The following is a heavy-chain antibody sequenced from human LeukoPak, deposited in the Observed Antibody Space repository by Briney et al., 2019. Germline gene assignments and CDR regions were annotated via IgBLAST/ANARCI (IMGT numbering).Heavy chain of an antibody. J-gene: IGHJ4*02. D-gene: IGHD4-17*01. V-gene: IGHV4-34*01. CDR3: ASPYGDYEVLYY. Sequence: SETLSLTCAVYGGSFSGYYWSWIRQPPGKGLEWIGEINHSGSTNYNPSLKSRVTISVDTSKNQFSPKLSSVTAADTAVYYCASPYGDYEVLYYWGQGTLVTVSS. CDR2: INHSGST. CDR1: GGSFSGYY.